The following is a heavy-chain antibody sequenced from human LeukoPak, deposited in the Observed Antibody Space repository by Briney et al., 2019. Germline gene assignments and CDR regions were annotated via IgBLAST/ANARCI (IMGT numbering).Heavy chain of an antibody. CDR3: AKAPDSSGYSDSLGFDY. CDR2: ISYDGSNK. Sequence: GGSLRLSCAASGFTFSSYGMHWVRQAPGKGLEWVAVISYDGSNKYYADSVKGRFTISRDNSKNTLHLQMNSLRAEDTAVYYCAKAPDSSGYSDSLGFDYWGQRTLVTVSS. D-gene: IGHD3-22*01. CDR1: GFTFSSYG. V-gene: IGHV3-30*18. J-gene: IGHJ4*02.